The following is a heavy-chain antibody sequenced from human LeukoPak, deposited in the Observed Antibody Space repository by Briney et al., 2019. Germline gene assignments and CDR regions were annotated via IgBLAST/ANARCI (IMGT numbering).Heavy chain of an antibody. D-gene: IGHD3-3*01. CDR3: ARLYYDFWSGYYGPPAYFDY. V-gene: IGHV4-59*08. Sequence: SETLSLTCTVSGGSISSYYWSWIRQPPGKGLEWIGYIYYSGSTNYSPSLKSRVTISVDTSKNQFSLKLSSVTAADTAVYYCARLYYDFWSGYYGPPAYFDYWGQGTLVTVSS. CDR1: GGSISSYY. J-gene: IGHJ4*02. CDR2: IYYSGST.